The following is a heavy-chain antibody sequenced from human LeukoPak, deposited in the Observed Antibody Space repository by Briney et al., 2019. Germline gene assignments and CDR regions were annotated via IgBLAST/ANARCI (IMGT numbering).Heavy chain of an antibody. CDR2: ISSSSSYI. CDR3: ARRGYSYGYGVDY. CDR1: GFTFSSYS. D-gene: IGHD5-18*01. Sequence: GGSLRLSCAASGFTFSSYSMNWVRQAPGKGLEWVSPISSSSSYIYYADSVKGRFTISGDNAKNSLYLQMNSLRAEDTAVYYCARRGYSYGYGVDYWGQGTLVTVSS. J-gene: IGHJ4*02. V-gene: IGHV3-21*01.